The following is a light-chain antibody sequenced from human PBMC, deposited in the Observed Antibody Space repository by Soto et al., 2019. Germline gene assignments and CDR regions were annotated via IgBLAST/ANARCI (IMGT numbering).Light chain of an antibody. CDR2: DAS. CDR1: QSVSSY. CDR3: QQRSPPPT. V-gene: IGKV3-11*01. Sequence: ELVLTQSPATLSLSPGERATLSCRASQSVSSYLAWYQQKPGQAPRLLIYDASNRATGIPARFSGSGSGTDFTLTISSLEPEDFAVYYCQQRSPPPTFGGGTKVDIK. J-gene: IGKJ4*01.